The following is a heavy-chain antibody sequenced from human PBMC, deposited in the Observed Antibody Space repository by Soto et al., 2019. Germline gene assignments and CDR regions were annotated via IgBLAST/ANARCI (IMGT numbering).Heavy chain of an antibody. CDR1: GYTFTGYY. V-gene: IGHV1-2*02. J-gene: IGHJ3*02. CDR3: ASPDLLLGYCSSTSCASGAFDI. Sequence: ASVKVSCKASGYTFTGYYMHWVRQAPGQGLEWMGWINPNSGGTNYAQKFQGRVTMTRDTSISTAYMELSRLRSDDTAVYYCASPDLLLGYCSSTSCASGAFDIWGQGTMVTVSS. D-gene: IGHD2-2*01. CDR2: INPNSGGT.